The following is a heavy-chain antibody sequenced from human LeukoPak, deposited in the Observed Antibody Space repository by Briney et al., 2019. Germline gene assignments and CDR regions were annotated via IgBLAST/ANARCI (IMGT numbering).Heavy chain of an antibody. CDR1: GITLSNYG. V-gene: IGHV3-23*01. J-gene: IGHJ4*02. Sequence: GGSLRHSCAVSGITLSNYGMNWVRQAPGKGLEWVAGISGSGGSTNYADSVKGRLTISRDNSKNTLYLQMNSLRVEDTAVYFCAKRGVVIRVILVGFHKEAYYFDSWGQGALVTVSS. CDR2: ISGSGGST. CDR3: AKRGVVIRVILVGFHKEAYYFDS. D-gene: IGHD3-22*01.